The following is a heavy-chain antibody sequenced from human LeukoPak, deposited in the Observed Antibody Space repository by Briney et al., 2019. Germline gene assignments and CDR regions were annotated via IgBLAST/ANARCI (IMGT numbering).Heavy chain of an antibody. Sequence: ASVKVSCKASGYTFTTYDINWVRQAPGQGLEWMAWMNPNSGNTGYAQKFQGRVTMTRNTSIGTAYMELSSLRSEDTAVYYCARVAGNCGGDCYRLVYWGQGTLVTVAS. CDR2: MNPNSGNT. J-gene: IGHJ4*02. D-gene: IGHD2-21*01. CDR3: ARVAGNCGGDCYRLVY. CDR1: GYTFTTYD. V-gene: IGHV1-8*01.